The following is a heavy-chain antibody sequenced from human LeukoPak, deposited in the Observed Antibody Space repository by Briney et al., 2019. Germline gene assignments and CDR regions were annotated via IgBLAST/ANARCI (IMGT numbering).Heavy chain of an antibody. D-gene: IGHD6-13*01. CDR2: VYYSGST. CDR3: ARVQYSSSWYNWFDP. Sequence: SETLSLTCTVSGVSMSSSSHYWGWIRQPPGKGLEWIGSVYYSGSTYYNPSLKSRVTISVDTSKNQFSLKLSSVTAADTAVYYCARVQYSSSWYNWFDPWGQGTLVTVSS. J-gene: IGHJ5*02. CDR1: GVSMSSSSHY. V-gene: IGHV4-39*01.